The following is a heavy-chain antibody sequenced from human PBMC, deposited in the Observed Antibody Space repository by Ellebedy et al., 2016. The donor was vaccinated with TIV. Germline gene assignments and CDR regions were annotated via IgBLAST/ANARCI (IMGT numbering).Heavy chain of an antibody. CDR3: ATREWVDPMDV. V-gene: IGHV1-3*04. J-gene: IGHJ6*02. CDR1: GHTCTAYG. D-gene: IGHD3-3*01. Sequence: ASVKVSCXASGHTCTAYGIHWVRQAPGQRLEWMGWINTGNGNTKYSQTFQGRVTITRDTSASTAYMELSSLRSEDTAVYYCATREWVDPMDVWGQGTMVTVSS. CDR2: INTGNGNT.